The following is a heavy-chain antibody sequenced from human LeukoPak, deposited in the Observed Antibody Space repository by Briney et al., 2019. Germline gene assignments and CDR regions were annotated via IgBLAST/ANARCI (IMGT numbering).Heavy chain of an antibody. D-gene: IGHD5-18*01. Sequence: ASVKVSCKASGYTFTSYGISWVRQAPGQGLEWMGWISAYNGNTNYAQKLQGRVTMTTGTSTSTAYMELRSLRSDDTAVYYCARAGYSYGPLGILNYWGQGTLVTVSS. V-gene: IGHV1-18*01. CDR2: ISAYNGNT. CDR1: GYTFTSYG. CDR3: ARAGYSYGPLGILNY. J-gene: IGHJ4*02.